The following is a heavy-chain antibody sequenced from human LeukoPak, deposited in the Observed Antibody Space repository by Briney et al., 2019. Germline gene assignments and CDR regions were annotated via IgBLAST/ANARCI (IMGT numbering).Heavy chain of an antibody. CDR1: GASFSNYY. J-gene: IGHJ4*02. CDR2: ISHTGDII. V-gene: IGHV4-34*01. Sequence: SETLSLTCAVYGASFSNYYWTWVRQTPGRGLEWVGEISHTGDIINYNPSLKSRVTISVDSSRKQFSLRVTSLTAADTGVYFYARVPDITARPFDTWGPGTLVTVSS. CDR3: ARVPDITARPFDT. D-gene: IGHD1-1*01.